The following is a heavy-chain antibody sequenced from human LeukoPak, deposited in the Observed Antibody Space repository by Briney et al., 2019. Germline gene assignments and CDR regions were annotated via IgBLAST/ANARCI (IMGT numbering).Heavy chain of an antibody. CDR1: GGSISSGSYY. Sequence: PSETLSLTCTVSGGSISSGSYYWSWIRQPAGKGLEWIGRIYTSGSTNYNPSLKSRVTMSVDTSKNQFSLKLSSVTAADTAVYYCARRHIAVPWDYWGQGTLVTVSS. CDR3: ARRHIAVPWDY. CDR2: IYTSGST. D-gene: IGHD6-19*01. V-gene: IGHV4-61*02. J-gene: IGHJ4*02.